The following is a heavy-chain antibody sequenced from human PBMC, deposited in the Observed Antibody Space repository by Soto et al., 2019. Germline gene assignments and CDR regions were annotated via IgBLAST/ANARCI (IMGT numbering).Heavy chain of an antibody. D-gene: IGHD3-10*01. CDR3: ARGRASGY. CDR2: INHSGST. J-gene: IGHJ4*02. V-gene: IGHV4-34*01. CDR1: GGSFSGYY. Sequence: PSETLSLTCAVYGGSFSGYYWSWIRQPPGKGLEWIGEINHSGSTNYNPSLKSRVTISVDTSKNQFSLKLSSVTAADTAVYYCARGRASGYWGQGTPVTVSS.